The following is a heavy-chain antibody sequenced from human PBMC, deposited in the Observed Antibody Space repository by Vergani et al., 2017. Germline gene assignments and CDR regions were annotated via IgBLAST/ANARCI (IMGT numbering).Heavy chain of an antibody. CDR2: IDWDDAK. Sequence: QVTLRESGPALVKPTQTLTLTCTFSGFSLSTSGMCVSWIRQAPGKALEFLARIDWDDAKYYSTSLKTRLTISKDTSTNQVVLTMTNMDPVDTATYYCARRLWFGESHYGLDVWGQXP. D-gene: IGHD3-10*01. V-gene: IGHV2-70*15. CDR1: GFSLSTSGMC. J-gene: IGHJ6*02. CDR3: ARRLWFGESHYGLDV.